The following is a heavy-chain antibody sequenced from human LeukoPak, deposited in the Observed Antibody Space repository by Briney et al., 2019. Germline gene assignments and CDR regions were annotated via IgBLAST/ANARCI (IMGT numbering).Heavy chain of an antibody. CDR2: ISYDGSNK. Sequence: QTGGSLRLSCAASGFTFSSYAMHWVRQAPGKGLEWVAVISYDGSNKYYADLVKGRFTISRDSSKNTLYLQVNSLRAEDTAVYYCAKEGLGSSWNPNYFDYWGQGTLVTVSS. V-gene: IGHV3-30*18. J-gene: IGHJ4*02. CDR1: GFTFSSYA. CDR3: AKEGLGSSWNPNYFDY. D-gene: IGHD6-13*01.